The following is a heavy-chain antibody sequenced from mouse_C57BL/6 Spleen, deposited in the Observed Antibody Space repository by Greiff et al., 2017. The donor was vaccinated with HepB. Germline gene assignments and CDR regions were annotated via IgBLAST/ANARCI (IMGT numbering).Heavy chain of an antibody. Sequence: EVQVVESGPGLVKPSQSLSLTCSVTGYSITSGYYWNWIRQFPGNKLEWMGYISYDGSNNYNPSLKNRISITRDTSKNQFFLKLNSVTTEDTATYYCARAPYYYGSSPWYFDVWGTGTTVTVSS. CDR3: ARAPYYYGSSPWYFDV. CDR1: GYSITSGYY. D-gene: IGHD1-1*01. V-gene: IGHV3-6*01. J-gene: IGHJ1*03. CDR2: ISYDGSN.